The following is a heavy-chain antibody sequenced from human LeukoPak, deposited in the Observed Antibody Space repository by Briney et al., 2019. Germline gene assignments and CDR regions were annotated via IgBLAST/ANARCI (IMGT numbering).Heavy chain of an antibody. D-gene: IGHD3-22*01. Sequence: GGSLRLSCAASGFTFSSYGMHCVRQAPGKGLEWVAVIWYDGSNKYYADSVKGRFTISRDNSKNTLYLQMNSLRAEDTAVYYCAREYYYDSSGYSPFDYWGQGTLVTVSS. J-gene: IGHJ4*02. CDR1: GFTFSSYG. CDR3: AREYYYDSSGYSPFDY. CDR2: IWYDGSNK. V-gene: IGHV3-33*01.